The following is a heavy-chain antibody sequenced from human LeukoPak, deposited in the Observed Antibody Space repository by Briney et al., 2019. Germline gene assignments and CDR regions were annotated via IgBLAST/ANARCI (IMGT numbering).Heavy chain of an antibody. V-gene: IGHV3-23*01. CDR3: ARDGSGYSDY. Sequence: GGSLRLSCAASGFTFSSYAMSWVRQAPGRGLEWVSAMSGSGGSTYYADSVKGRFTISRDNAKNALYLQMNSLRAEDTAVYYCARDGSGYSDYWGQGTLVTVSS. CDR2: MSGSGGST. D-gene: IGHD3-10*01. CDR1: GFTFSSYA. J-gene: IGHJ4*02.